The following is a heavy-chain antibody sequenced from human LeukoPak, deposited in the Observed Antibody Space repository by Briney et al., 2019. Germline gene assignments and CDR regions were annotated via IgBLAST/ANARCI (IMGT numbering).Heavy chain of an antibody. V-gene: IGHV4-34*01. J-gene: IGHJ5*02. CDR2: INHSGST. CDR3: ARRGRYSSSWSNWFDP. CDR1: GGSFSGYY. D-gene: IGHD6-13*01. Sequence: PSETLSLTCAVYGGSFSGYYWSWIRQPPGKGLEWIGEINHSGSTNYNPSLKSRVTISVDTSKNQFSLKLSSVTAADTAVYYCARRGRYSSSWSNWFDPWGQGTLVTVSS.